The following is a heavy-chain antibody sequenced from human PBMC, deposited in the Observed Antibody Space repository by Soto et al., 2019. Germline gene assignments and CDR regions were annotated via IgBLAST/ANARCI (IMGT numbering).Heavy chain of an antibody. D-gene: IGHD6-6*01. CDR2: VIPIFGTA. CDR3: AREEQLVSNPIGYYYGMDV. V-gene: IGHV1-69*06. Sequence: ASVKVSCKASGGTFSSYAISWVRQAPGQGLEWMGGVIPIFGTANYAQKFQGRVTITADKSTSTAYMELSSLRSEDTAVYYCAREEQLVSNPIGYYYGMDVWGQGTTVTVSS. CDR1: GGTFSSYA. J-gene: IGHJ6*02.